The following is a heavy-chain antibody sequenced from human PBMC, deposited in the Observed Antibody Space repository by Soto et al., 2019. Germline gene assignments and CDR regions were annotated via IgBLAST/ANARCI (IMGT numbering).Heavy chain of an antibody. Sequence: EVQLVQSGAEVKKPGESLKISCKGYGYSFTSYWIGWVRQMPGKGLEWMGIIYPGDSDTRYSPSFQGQVTTSADKSIRPAYLHWTSLKASATAMYYCARQLLRNAFDIWGQGTMVTVSS. D-gene: IGHD5-12*01. J-gene: IGHJ3*02. CDR1: GYSFTSYW. CDR2: IYPGDSDT. CDR3: ARQLLRNAFDI. V-gene: IGHV5-51*01.